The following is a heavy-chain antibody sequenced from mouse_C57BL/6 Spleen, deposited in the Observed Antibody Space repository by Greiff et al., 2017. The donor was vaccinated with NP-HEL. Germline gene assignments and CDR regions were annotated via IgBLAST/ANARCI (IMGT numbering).Heavy chain of an antibody. V-gene: IGHV1-50*01. Sequence: QVQLQQPGAELVKPGASVKLSCKASGYTFTSYWMQWVKQRPGQGLEWIGEIDPSDSYTNYNQKFKGKATLTVDTSSSTAYMQLSSLTSEDSAVYYCARYQKIWGRMDYWGQGTSVTVSS. J-gene: IGHJ4*01. CDR2: IDPSDSYT. CDR3: ARYQKIWGRMDY. CDR1: GYTFTSYW. D-gene: IGHD2-13*01.